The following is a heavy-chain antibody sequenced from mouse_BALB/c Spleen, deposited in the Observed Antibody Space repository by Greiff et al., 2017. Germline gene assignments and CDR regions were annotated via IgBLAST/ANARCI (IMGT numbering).Heavy chain of an antibody. CDR2: INPSSGYT. V-gene: IGHV1-4*01. CDR3: ARRGGNYRLDY. CDR1: GYTFTSYT. D-gene: IGHD2-1*01. J-gene: IGHJ2*01. Sequence: VQLQQSGAELARPGASVKMSCKASGYTFTSYTMPWVKQRPGQGLEWIGYINPSSGYTNYNQKFKDKATLTADKSSSTAYMQLSSLTSEDSAVYYCARRGGNYRLDYGGQGTTLTVSS.